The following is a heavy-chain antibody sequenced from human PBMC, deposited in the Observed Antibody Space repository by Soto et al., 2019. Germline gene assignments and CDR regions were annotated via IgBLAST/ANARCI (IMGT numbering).Heavy chain of an antibody. CDR1: GFTFSSYA. D-gene: IGHD3-3*01. CDR3: AKDRDDFWSGYYTGGGPFDY. Sequence: GGSLRLSCAASGFTFSSYAMSWVRQAPGKGLEWVSAISGSGGSTYYADSVKGRFTISRDNSKNTLYLQMNSLRAEDTAVYYCAKDRDDFWSGYYTGGGPFDYWGQGTLVTVSS. CDR2: ISGSGGST. V-gene: IGHV3-23*01. J-gene: IGHJ4*02.